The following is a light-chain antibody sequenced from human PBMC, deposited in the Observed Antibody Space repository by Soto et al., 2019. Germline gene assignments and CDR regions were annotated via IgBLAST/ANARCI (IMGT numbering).Light chain of an antibody. CDR3: MQGQQTPIT. CDR2: WGS. J-gene: IGKJ5*01. Sequence: DIVMTQSPLSLPVTPGEPASISCRSTQSLLHSSGNNYLDWYVQKPGQSPQLLIYWGSNRASGVPDRFSGSGPASAFTLKISRVEAEDVGIYYCMQGQQTPITFGPGTRLEIK. CDR1: QSLLHSSGNNY. V-gene: IGKV2-28*01.